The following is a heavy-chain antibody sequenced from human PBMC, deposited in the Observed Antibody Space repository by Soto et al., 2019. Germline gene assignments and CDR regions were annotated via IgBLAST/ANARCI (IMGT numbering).Heavy chain of an antibody. Sequence: QLQLQESGPRLVRPSETLSLTCSVSGGSISGSSPYWGWIRQPPGKGREWIASIYYSGGTYYNPSLIALFAISVDMSKNQSSLRLSSVTATDTAVYFCARHFSRGSYFDYWGQGVPLTVSS. V-gene: IGHV4-39*01. CDR3: ARHFSRGSYFDY. D-gene: IGHD1-26*01. J-gene: IGHJ4*02. CDR1: GGSISGSSPY. CDR2: IYYSGGT.